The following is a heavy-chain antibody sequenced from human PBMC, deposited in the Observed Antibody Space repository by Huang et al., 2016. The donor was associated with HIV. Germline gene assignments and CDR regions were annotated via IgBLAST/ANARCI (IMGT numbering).Heavy chain of an antibody. D-gene: IGHD2-8*01. CDR1: GFPFSSYG. CDR3: AIPGNCTNGVCYTKHFDY. CDR2: IRGDGSNK. J-gene: IGHJ4*02. V-gene: IGHV3-30*02. Sequence: QVQLVESGGGVVQPGGSLRLSCAASGFPFSSYGMHWVRQDPGKGVEWVAFIRGDGSNKYYADYVKGRFTISRDNSKNTLYLQMNSLRAEDTAVYYCAIPGNCTNGVCYTKHFDYWGQGTLVTVSS.